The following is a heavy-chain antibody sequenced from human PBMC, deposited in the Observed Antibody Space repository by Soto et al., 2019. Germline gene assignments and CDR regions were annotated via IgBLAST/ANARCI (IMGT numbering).Heavy chain of an antibody. CDR2: ISAYNGNT. J-gene: IGHJ6*02. D-gene: IGHD2-15*01. V-gene: IGHV1-18*01. CDR3: ARGGYCSGGSCYHYYYYAMDV. Sequence: ASVKVSCKASGYTFTSYGISWVRQAPGQGLEWMGWISAYNGNTSYAQKLQGRVTMTTDTSTSTAYMELRSLRSDDTAVYYCARGGYCSGGSCYHYYYYAMDVWGQGTTVTVSS. CDR1: GYTFTSYG.